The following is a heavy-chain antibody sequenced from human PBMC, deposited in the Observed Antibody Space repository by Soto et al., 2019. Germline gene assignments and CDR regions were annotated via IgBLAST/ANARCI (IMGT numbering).Heavy chain of an antibody. J-gene: IGHJ3*02. Sequence: GGSLRLSCAASGFTFSSYAMHWVRQAPGKGLEWVAVITYDGSNKYYADSVKGRFTISRDNSKNTLYLQMNSLRAEDTAVYYCARVVVVAATLKLDAFDIWGQGTMVTVSS. V-gene: IGHV3-30-3*01. CDR3: ARVVVVAATLKLDAFDI. CDR1: GFTFSSYA. CDR2: ITYDGSNK. D-gene: IGHD2-15*01.